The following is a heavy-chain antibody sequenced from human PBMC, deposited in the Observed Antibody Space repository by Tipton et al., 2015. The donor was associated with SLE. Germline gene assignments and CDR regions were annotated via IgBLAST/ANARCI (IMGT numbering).Heavy chain of an antibody. CDR1: GGSFNEYY. CDR2: INDSGST. Sequence: TLSLTCAVYGGSFNEYYWNWIRQSPGKGLEWIGEINDSGSTNYSPSFKSRVTTSLDTSKNQLSLNLSSVTAADTAVYYCARAGLQRSRRGLRRMDVWGQGTTVTVSS. J-gene: IGHJ6*02. V-gene: IGHV4-34*01. CDR3: ARAGLQRSRRGLRRMDV. D-gene: IGHD6-25*01.